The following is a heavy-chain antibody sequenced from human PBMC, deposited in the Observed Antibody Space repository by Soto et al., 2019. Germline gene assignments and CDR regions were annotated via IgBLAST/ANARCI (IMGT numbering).Heavy chain of an antibody. CDR1: GYSFTSYW. J-gene: IGHJ3*02. V-gene: IGHV5-51*01. CDR3: ASGYDFWSGYPDAFDI. CDR2: IYPGDSDT. D-gene: IGHD3-3*01. Sequence: GESLKISCKGSGYSFTSYWISWVRQMPGKGLEWMGIIYPGDSDTRYSPSFQGQVTISADKSISTAYPQWSSLKASDTAMYYCASGYDFWSGYPDAFDIWGQGTMVTVSS.